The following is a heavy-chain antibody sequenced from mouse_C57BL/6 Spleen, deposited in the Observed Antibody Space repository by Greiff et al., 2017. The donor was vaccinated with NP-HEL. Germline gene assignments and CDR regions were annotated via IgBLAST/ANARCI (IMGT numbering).Heavy chain of an antibody. D-gene: IGHD4-1*01. CDR2: INPNNGGN. J-gene: IGHJ3*01. CDR3: AREGDTTGWFAY. V-gene: IGHV1-18*01. CDR1: GYTFTDYN. Sequence: VQLKESGPELVKPGASVKIPCKASGYTFTDYNMDWVKQSHGKRLEWIGDINPNNGGNIYNQQLKGKATLTVDKSSSTAYMELRILTSEDTAVYYFAREGDTTGWFAYWGQGTLVTVSA.